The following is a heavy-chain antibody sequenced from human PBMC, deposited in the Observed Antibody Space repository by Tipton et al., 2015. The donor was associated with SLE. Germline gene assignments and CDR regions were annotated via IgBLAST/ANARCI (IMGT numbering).Heavy chain of an antibody. CDR1: GGSISFDY. V-gene: IGHV4-4*07. CDR3: ARLERSGHDLPEGY. Sequence: LRLSCTVSGGSISFDYWSWIRQSAGRGLEWIGRIYSSGDRDYNPSLRSRVTMSIDASQNRVSLRLKSVSAADTAVYYCARLERSGHDLPEGYWGPGTLVTVSS. CDR2: IYSSGDR. J-gene: IGHJ4*02. D-gene: IGHD5-12*01.